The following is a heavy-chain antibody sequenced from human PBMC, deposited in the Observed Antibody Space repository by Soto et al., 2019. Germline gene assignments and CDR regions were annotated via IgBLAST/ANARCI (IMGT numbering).Heavy chain of an antibody. CDR1: GFSFSIYE. CDR3: ARRGEWLPTLDY. Sequence: EVQLVESGGGLVQPGGSLRLSCAASGFSFSIYEMNWVRQAPGKGLEWVSYISSSGSTIYYADSVKGRFTISRDNAKNPMYLEMNSLRAEDTAVYYGARRGEWLPTLDYWGQGTLVTVSS. V-gene: IGHV3-48*03. J-gene: IGHJ4*02. D-gene: IGHD3-3*01. CDR2: ISSSGSTI.